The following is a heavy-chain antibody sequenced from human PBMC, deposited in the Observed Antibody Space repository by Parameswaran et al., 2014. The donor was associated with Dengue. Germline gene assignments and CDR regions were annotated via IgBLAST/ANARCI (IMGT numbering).Heavy chain of an antibody. CDR2: IYPTDSET. J-gene: IGHJ3*02. CDR3: ARGIWYDYAWGRYVGPFEI. D-gene: IGHD3-16*01. V-gene: IGHV5-51*01. Sequence: VRQMPGKGLEWMGVIYPTDSETTYSPSFQGQVTISADKSITTAYLQWSSLEASDTAMYYCARGIWYDYAWGRYVGPFEIWGQGTMVTVSS.